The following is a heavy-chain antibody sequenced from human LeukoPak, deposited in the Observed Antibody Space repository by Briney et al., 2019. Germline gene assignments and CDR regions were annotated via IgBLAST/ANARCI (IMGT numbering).Heavy chain of an antibody. D-gene: IGHD2-21*02. Sequence: PGGSLRLSCAASGFTFSSYWMSWVRQAPGKGLEWVANIKQDGSEKYYVDSVKGRFTISRDNAKNSLYLQMNSLRAEDTAVYHCARDLLFFSGYDDYWGQGTLVTVSS. CDR1: GFTFSSYW. J-gene: IGHJ4*02. CDR3: ARDLLFFSGYDDY. V-gene: IGHV3-7*03. CDR2: IKQDGSEK.